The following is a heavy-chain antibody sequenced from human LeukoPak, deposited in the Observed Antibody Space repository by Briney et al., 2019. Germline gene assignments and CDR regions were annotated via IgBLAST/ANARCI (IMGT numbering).Heavy chain of an antibody. CDR1: GGSFSGYY. CDR2: INHSGST. Sequence: ASETLSLTCAVYGGSFSGYYWSWIRQPPGKGLEWIGEINHSGSTNYNPSLKSRVTISVDTSKNQFSLKLISVTAADTAVYYCARGSRAEYTYGLYHYWGQGTLVTVSS. D-gene: IGHD5-18*01. J-gene: IGHJ4*02. V-gene: IGHV4-34*01. CDR3: ARGSRAEYTYGLYHY.